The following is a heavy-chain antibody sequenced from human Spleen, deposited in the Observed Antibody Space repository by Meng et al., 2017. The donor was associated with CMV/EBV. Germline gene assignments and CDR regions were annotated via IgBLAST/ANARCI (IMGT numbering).Heavy chain of an antibody. D-gene: IGHD3-3*01. J-gene: IGHJ5*02. CDR3: ARVTTRTIFGVFDP. CDR2: IDPKTGGT. V-gene: IGHV1-2*02. CDR1: GYTFTGYY. Sequence: ASVKVSCKASGYTFTGYYIHWVRQTPGQGLEWVGYIDPKTGGTNFAQKFQGRVTMTRDTSINTASMELSRLRSDDTAIYYCARVTTRTIFGVFDPWGQGTLVTVSS.